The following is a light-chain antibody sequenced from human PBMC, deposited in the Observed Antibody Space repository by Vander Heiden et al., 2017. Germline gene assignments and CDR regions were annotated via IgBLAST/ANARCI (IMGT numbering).Light chain of an antibody. Sequence: EIVLPQSPGTLSLSPGERATPSCRASQSVSSSYLAWYQQKSGQAPRLLIYGASSRATGIPDRFSGSGSGTDFTLTISRLEPEDFAVYYCQQYGSSPLTFGGGTKVEIK. CDR2: GAS. CDR3: QQYGSSPLT. J-gene: IGKJ4*01. V-gene: IGKV3-20*01. CDR1: QSVSSSY.